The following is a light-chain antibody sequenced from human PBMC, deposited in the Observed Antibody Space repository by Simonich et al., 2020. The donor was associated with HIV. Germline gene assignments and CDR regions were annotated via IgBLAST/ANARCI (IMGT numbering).Light chain of an antibody. CDR2: GAS. Sequence: EIVMTQSPATLSVSPGERPTLSGRTSQSVSINLAWYQQKPGQSLRLLIYGASTRATGIPARFSGSGSGTEFTLTISSMQSEDFAVYYCQQYNNWPLTFGGGTKVEIK. J-gene: IGKJ4*01. CDR3: QQYNNWPLT. V-gene: IGKV3-15*01. CDR1: QSVSIN.